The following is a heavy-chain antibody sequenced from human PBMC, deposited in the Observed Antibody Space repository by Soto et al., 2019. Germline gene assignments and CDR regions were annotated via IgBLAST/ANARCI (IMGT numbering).Heavy chain of an antibody. CDR1: GGTFSSYT. V-gene: IGHV1-69*04. J-gene: IGHJ5*02. CDR3: ARDCSGGSCYFLKWFDP. D-gene: IGHD2-15*01. Sequence: ASVKVSCKASGGTFSSYTISWVRQAPGQGLEWMGRIIPILGIANYAQKFQGRVTITADKSTSTAYMELSSLRSEDTAVYYCARDCSGGSCYFLKWFDPWGQGTLVTVSS. CDR2: IIPILGIA.